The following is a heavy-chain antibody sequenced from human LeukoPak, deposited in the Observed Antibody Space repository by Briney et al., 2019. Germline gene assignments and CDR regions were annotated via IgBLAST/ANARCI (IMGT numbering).Heavy chain of an antibody. CDR3: ARGVSTVNFDY. CDR2: IYTSGST. Sequence: PSQTLSLTCIVSGGSISSGSYYWSWIRQPAGKGLEWIGRIYTSGSTNYNPSLNSRVTISVDTSKSQFSLKLSSVTAADTAVYYCARGVSTVNFDYWGQGTLVTVSS. J-gene: IGHJ4*02. CDR1: GGSISSGSYY. D-gene: IGHD4-11*01. V-gene: IGHV4-61*02.